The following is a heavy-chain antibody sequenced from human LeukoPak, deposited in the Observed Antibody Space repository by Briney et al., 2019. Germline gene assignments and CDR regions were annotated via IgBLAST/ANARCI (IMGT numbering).Heavy chain of an antibody. CDR2: ISAYNGNT. J-gene: IGHJ5*02. D-gene: IGHD6-6*01. CDR3: ARDRSIAARPYWFDP. CDR1: GYTLTSYG. V-gene: IGHV1-18*01. Sequence: ASVKVSCKASGYTLTSYGISWVRQAPGQGLEWMGWISAYNGNTRYAQKLQGRVTMTTDSSTSTAYMELRSLRSDDTAVYYCARDRSIAARPYWFDPWGQGTLVTVSS.